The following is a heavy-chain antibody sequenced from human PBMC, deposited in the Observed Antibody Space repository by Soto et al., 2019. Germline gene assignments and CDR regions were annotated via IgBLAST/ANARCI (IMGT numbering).Heavy chain of an antibody. Sequence: SQPPSPPCTVSHGPISSSSYCWGCKRQPPGKGLKWIGSIYYSGSTYYNPSLKSLVTISVDTSKNQFSLKLSSVTAADTAVYYCARGGYCSSTGCYTKLYYYYGMDVWGQGTTVTVSS. CDR3: ARGGYCSSTGCYTKLYYYYGMDV. V-gene: IGHV4-39*01. D-gene: IGHD2-2*02. CDR1: HGPISSSSYC. CDR2: IYYSGST. J-gene: IGHJ6*02.